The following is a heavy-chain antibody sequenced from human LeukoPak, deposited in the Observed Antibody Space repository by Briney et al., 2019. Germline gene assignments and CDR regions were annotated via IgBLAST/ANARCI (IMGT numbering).Heavy chain of an antibody. CDR2: ISGSGGST. Sequence: GGSLRLSCAASGFTVSSYAMSWVRQAPGKGLEWVSAISGSGGSTYYADSVKGRFTISRDNSKNTLYLQMNSLRAEDTAVYYCAKGDYVTVRLGAFDIWGQGTMVTVSS. CDR1: GFTVSSYA. V-gene: IGHV3-23*01. CDR3: AKGDYVTVRLGAFDI. D-gene: IGHD3-16*01. J-gene: IGHJ3*02.